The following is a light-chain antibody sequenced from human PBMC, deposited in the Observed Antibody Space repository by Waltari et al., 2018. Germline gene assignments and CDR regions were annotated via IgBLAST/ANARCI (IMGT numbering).Light chain of an antibody. CDR1: SSNLGAGYD. CDR3: QSYDSSLSASV. Sequence: QSVLTQPPSMSGAPGQKFTIPCTGGSSNLGAGYDVHWYQQFPGSAPKLLIFGNTNRPSGVPGRFSGSRSGTSASLAIAGLQSEDEAVYYCQSYDSSLSASVFGGGTTLTVL. J-gene: IGLJ3*02. CDR2: GNT. V-gene: IGLV1-40*01.